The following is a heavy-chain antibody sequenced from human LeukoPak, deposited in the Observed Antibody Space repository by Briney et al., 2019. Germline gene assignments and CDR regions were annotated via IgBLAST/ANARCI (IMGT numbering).Heavy chain of an antibody. CDR1: GLTFSTYT. CDR3: ASHYDIDY. Sequence: AGGSLRLSCAASGLTFSTYTMNWVRQAPGKGLEWVSSISSGSGYIYYADSMKGRFTVSRDNAKNSLYLQMNSLKAEDTAVYFCASHYDIDYWGQGTLVTVSS. V-gene: IGHV3-21*06. J-gene: IGHJ4*02. D-gene: IGHD3-9*01. CDR2: ISSGSGYI.